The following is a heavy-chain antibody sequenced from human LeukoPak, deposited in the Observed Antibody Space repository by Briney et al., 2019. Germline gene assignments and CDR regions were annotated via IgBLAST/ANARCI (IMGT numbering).Heavy chain of an antibody. CDR3: ARAYLEWRAFDI. V-gene: IGHV4-59*01. D-gene: IGHD3-3*01. J-gene: IGHJ3*02. CDR1: GGSISGYY. CDR2: IYYSGST. Sequence: PSETLSLTCNVSGGSISGYYWSWIRQSPGKGLEWIGYIYYSGSTNYNPSLKSRVTISVDTSKNQFSLRLSSVTAADTAVYYCARAYLEWRAFDIWGQGTVVTVSS.